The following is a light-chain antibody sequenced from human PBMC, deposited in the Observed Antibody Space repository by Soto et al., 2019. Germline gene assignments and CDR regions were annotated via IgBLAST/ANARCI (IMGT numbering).Light chain of an antibody. J-gene: IGKJ1*01. CDR2: CAS. CDR1: QRVLYSSNNKNY. Sequence: DIVMTQSPASLAVSLGERATINCKSSQRVLYSSNNKNYLTWYQQKPGQPPKLLIYCASTRESGVPDRFSGSGSGIDFTLTISSLQAEDVAVYYCQQYYSTPWTFGQGTKVEIK. V-gene: IGKV4-1*01. CDR3: QQYYSTPWT.